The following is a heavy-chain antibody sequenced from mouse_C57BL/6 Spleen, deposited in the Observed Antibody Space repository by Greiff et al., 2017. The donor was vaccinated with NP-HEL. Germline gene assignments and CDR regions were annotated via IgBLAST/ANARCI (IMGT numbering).Heavy chain of an antibody. CDR2: IRSKSNNYAT. CDR3: VRRGSGYFDV. V-gene: IGHV10-1*01. J-gene: IGHJ1*03. Sequence: EVQVVESGGGLVQPKGSLKLSCAASGFSFNTYAMNWVRQAPGKGLEWVARIRSKSNNYATYYADSVKDRFTISRDDSESMLYLQMNNLKTEDTAMYYCVRRGSGYFDVWGTGTTVTVSS. CDR1: GFSFNTYA.